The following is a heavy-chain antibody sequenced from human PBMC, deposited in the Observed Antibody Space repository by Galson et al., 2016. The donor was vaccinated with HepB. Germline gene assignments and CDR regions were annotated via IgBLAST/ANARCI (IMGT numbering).Heavy chain of an antibody. D-gene: IGHD1-26*01. CDR2: IGAYDEGT. CDR3: ATGGDYYN. J-gene: IGHJ4*02. Sequence: SLRLSCAVSGFTLSSSAMSWVRQAPGKGLEWVSAIGAYDEGTYYGDSVRGRFTISRDNSKNTLYLQMNSLRAEDTAIYYCATGGDYYNWGQGTLVTVSS. CDR1: GFTLSSSA. V-gene: IGHV3-23*01.